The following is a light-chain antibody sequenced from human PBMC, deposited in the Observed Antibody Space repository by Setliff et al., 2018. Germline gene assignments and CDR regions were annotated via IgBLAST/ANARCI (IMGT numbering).Light chain of an antibody. V-gene: IGLV2-14*03. CDR2: DVT. CDR1: GTYNY. J-gene: IGLJ1*01. Sequence: QSALTQPASVSGSPGQSITISCTGTGTYNYVSWYQQHPGKAPQLIIYDVTNRPSGVSNRFSASKSGNTASLTISGLQPEDEADYYCSSYAGNYIYVFGSGTKVTVL. CDR3: SSYAGNYIYV.